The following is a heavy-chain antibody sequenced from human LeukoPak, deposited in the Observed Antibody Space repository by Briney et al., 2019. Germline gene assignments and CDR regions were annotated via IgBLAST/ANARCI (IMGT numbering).Heavy chain of an antibody. V-gene: IGHV4-38-2*01. J-gene: IGHJ5*02. CDR1: GYSISSGYY. Sequence: PSETLSLTCAVSGYSISSGYYWGWIRQPPGKGMEWIGSVYHSGSTYYNPSLKSRVTISVDTSKNQFSLKLSSVTATDTAVYYCARHGNYYDTSQSDPWGQGTLVTVSS. CDR3: ARHGNYYDTSQSDP. D-gene: IGHD3-22*01. CDR2: VYHSGST.